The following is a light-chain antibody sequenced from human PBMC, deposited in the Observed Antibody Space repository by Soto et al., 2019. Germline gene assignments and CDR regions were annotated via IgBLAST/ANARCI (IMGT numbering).Light chain of an antibody. Sequence: EIVLTQSPGTLSLSPRERATLSCRASQSVSSSYLAWYQQKPGQAPRLLIYGASSRATSIPDRVSGSGSGTYLTLIISKLEPEDFAVYYCQHYGSSPPYTFGQGTKLEIK. CDR1: QSVSSSY. CDR2: GAS. CDR3: QHYGSSPPYT. J-gene: IGKJ2*01. V-gene: IGKV3-20*01.